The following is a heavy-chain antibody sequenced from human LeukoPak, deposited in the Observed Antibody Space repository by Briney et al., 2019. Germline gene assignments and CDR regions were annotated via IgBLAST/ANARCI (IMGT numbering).Heavy chain of an antibody. CDR3: ASTGETMVRGVDAFGI. D-gene: IGHD3-10*01. V-gene: IGHV7-4-1*02. CDR1: GYTFTSYA. J-gene: IGHJ3*02. Sequence: ASVRVSCKASGYTFTSYAMNWVRQAPGQGLEWMGWINTNTGNPTYAQGFTGRFVFSLDTSVSTAYLQISSLKAEDTAVYYCASTGETMVRGVDAFGIWGQGTMVTVSS. CDR2: INTNTGNP.